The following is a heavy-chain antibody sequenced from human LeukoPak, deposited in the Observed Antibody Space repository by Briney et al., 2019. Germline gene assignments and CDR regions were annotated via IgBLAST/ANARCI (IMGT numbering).Heavy chain of an antibody. V-gene: IGHV4-34*01. CDR1: GGSFSGYY. J-gene: IGHJ5*02. CDR2: INHSGST. CDR3: ARETYYYGSGSYLNWFDP. D-gene: IGHD3-10*01. Sequence: PSETLSLTCAVYGGSFSGYYWSWIRQPPGKGLEWIGEINHSGSTNYNPSLKSRVTISVDTSKNQFSLKLSSVTAADTAVYYCARETYYYGSGSYLNWFDPWGQGTLVTVSS.